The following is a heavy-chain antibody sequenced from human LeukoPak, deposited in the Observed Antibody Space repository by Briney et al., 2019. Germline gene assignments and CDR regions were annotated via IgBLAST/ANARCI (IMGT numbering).Heavy chain of an antibody. CDR1: GFTFSSYS. CDR3: ARGRHYDILTGYSYYYYYGMDV. Sequence: GGSLRLSCAASGFTFSSYSMNWVRQAPGKGLEWVSYISSSSSTIYYADSVKGRFTISRDNAKNSLYLQMNSLRAEDTAVYYCARGRHYDILTGYSYYYYYGMDVWGQGTTVTVSS. J-gene: IGHJ6*02. D-gene: IGHD3-9*01. CDR2: ISSSSSTI. V-gene: IGHV3-48*04.